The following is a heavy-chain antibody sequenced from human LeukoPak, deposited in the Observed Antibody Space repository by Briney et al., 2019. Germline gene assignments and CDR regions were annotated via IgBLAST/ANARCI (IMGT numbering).Heavy chain of an antibody. CDR3: ARDTFGDGFNLDY. V-gene: IGHV1-69*05. CDR1: GSTISSYA. Sequence: SVNFSCKASGSTISSYAISWLRHAGGQGLEWMGGIIPIFGTANYAQKFQGRVTITTDESTSTAYMELSSLRSEDTAVYYCARDTFGDGFNLDYWGQGNVVTVSA. CDR2: IIPIFGTA. J-gene: IGHJ4*02. D-gene: IGHD5-24*01.